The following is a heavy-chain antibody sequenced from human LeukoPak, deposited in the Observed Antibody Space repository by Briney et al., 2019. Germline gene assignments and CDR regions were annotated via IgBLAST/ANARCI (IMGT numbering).Heavy chain of an antibody. J-gene: IGHJ6*03. D-gene: IGHD2-2*02. CDR1: GYSFTSYW. CDR3: TRRTAIGGHYYSYYMDV. V-gene: IGHV5-51*01. CDR2: IYPGDSDT. Sequence: GESLKISCKGSGYSFTSYWIGWVRQMPGKGLEWMGIIYPGDSDTRYSPSFQGQVTITADKSISTAYLQWSSLKASDTAMYYCTRRTAIGGHYYSYYMDVWGKGTTVTVSS.